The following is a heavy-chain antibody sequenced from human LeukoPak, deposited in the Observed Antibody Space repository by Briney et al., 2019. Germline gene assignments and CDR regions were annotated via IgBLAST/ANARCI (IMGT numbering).Heavy chain of an antibody. CDR2: ISRNGGST. CDR1: GFTFSSYA. CDR3: VKDRWGFYCSSGSCYFDY. J-gene: IGHJ4*02. V-gene: IGHV3-64D*09. Sequence: GGSLRLSCSASGFTFSSYAMHWVRQAPGKGLECVSAISRNGGSTYYAASVKGRFTISRDNSENTLYLQMSSLRTEDTAVYYCVKDRWGFYCSSGSCYFDYWGQGTLVTVSS. D-gene: IGHD2-15*01.